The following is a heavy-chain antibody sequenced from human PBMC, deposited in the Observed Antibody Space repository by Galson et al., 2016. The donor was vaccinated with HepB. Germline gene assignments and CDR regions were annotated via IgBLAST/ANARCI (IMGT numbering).Heavy chain of an antibody. CDR2: ISDSSGTI. CDR3: ARPYTYYFGSGSYFDVLHYGMDV. Sequence: SLRLSCAASGFRFSDYNMNWVRQAPGRGLEWVAYISDSSGTIYYADSVKGRFTISRDNANNSLSLQMNSLRAEDTAFYYCARPYTYYFGSGSYFDVLHYGMDVWGQGTTVTVSS. V-gene: IGHV3-48*01. J-gene: IGHJ6*02. D-gene: IGHD3-10*01. CDR1: GFRFSDYN.